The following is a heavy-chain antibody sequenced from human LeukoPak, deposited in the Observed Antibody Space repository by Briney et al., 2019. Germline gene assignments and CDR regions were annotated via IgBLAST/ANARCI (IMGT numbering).Heavy chain of an antibody. Sequence: GASLRLSCAASGLTFSSYAMSWVRQAPGKGLEWVSAMSGSGGSTYYADSVKGRFTISRDNAKNSLYLQMNSLRAEDTAVYYCARASGYSYGDYWGQGTLVTVSS. CDR3: ARASGYSYGDY. CDR1: GLTFSSYA. V-gene: IGHV3-23*01. J-gene: IGHJ4*02. D-gene: IGHD5-18*01. CDR2: MSGSGGST.